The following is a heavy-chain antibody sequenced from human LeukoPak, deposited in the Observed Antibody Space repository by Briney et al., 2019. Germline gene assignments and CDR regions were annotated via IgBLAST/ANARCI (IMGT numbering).Heavy chain of an antibody. CDR1: GGSFSGYY. CDR3: ARAAIVVVTAINAFDI. CDR2: INHSGST. Sequence: SETLSLTCAVYGGSFSGYYWSWIRQSPGKGLEWIGEINHSGSTNYNPSLKSRVTISVDTSKNQFSLKLSSVTAADTAVYYCARAAIVVVTAINAFDIWGQGTMVTVSS. D-gene: IGHD2-21*02. J-gene: IGHJ3*02. V-gene: IGHV4-34*01.